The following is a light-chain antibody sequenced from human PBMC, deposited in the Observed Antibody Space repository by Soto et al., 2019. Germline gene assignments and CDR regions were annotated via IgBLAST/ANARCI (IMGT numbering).Light chain of an antibody. CDR1: ISDVAGYNY. CDR3: SSYAGNNNLV. Sequence: QSVLTQPRSVSGSPGQSVSISCTGTISDVAGYNYVSWYQHHPGKAPKLLISDVTKRPSWVPDRFSGSKSGNTASLTIPELQAEDEADYYCSSYAGNNNLVFGGGTKLTVL. CDR2: DVT. J-gene: IGLJ2*01. V-gene: IGLV2-11*01.